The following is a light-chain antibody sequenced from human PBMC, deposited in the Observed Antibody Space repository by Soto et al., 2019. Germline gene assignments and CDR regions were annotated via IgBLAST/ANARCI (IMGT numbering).Light chain of an antibody. CDR3: SSYTNRYTWV. Sequence: QSVLTQPASVSGSPGQSITISCTGTSSDVGGYNYVSWYQQHPGKAPKVLIYEVSNRPSGVSNRFSGSKSGNTASLTISGLQADDEADYYCSSYTNRYTWVFGGGTKVTVL. V-gene: IGLV2-14*01. CDR2: EVS. J-gene: IGLJ3*02. CDR1: SSDVGGYNY.